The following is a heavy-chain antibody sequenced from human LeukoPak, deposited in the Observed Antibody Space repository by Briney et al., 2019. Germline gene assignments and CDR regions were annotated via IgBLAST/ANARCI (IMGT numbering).Heavy chain of an antibody. CDR3: ARAWSAYAFDI. Sequence: GRSLRLSCAASGFTFSSYAMHWLRQAPGKGLEWVAVISYDGSNKYYADSVKGRFTISRDNSKNTLYLQMNSLRAEDTAVYYCARAWSAYAFDIWGQGTMVTVSS. CDR2: ISYDGSNK. V-gene: IGHV3-30*04. J-gene: IGHJ3*02. CDR1: GFTFSSYA. D-gene: IGHD3-3*01.